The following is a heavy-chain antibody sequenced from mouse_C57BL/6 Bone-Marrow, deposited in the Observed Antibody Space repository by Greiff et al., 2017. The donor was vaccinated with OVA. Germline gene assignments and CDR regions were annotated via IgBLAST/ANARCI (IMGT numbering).Heavy chain of an antibody. V-gene: IGHV1-69*01. CDR1: GYTFTSYW. CDR3: ASFSGDYFDY. Sequence: QVQLQQPGAELVMPGASVKLSCKASGYTFTSYWMHWVKQRPGQGLEWIGEIDPSDSYTNYNQKFKGKSTLTVDKSSSTAYMPLSSLTSEDSAVYYCASFSGDYFDYWGQGTTLTVSS. J-gene: IGHJ2*01. CDR2: IDPSDSYT.